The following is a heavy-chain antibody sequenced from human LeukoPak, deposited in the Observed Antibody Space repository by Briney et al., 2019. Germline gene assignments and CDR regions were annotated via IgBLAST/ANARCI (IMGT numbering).Heavy chain of an antibody. J-gene: IGHJ4*02. Sequence: GGSLGLSCAASGFTFSSYGVHWVRQAPGKGLEWVAFIRYDGSNKYYADSVKGRFTISRDNSKNTLYLQMNSLRAEDTAVYYCAKDRHGYCSSTSCYGHFDYWGQGTLVTVSS. CDR3: AKDRHGYCSSTSCYGHFDY. CDR1: GFTFSSYG. CDR2: IRYDGSNK. V-gene: IGHV3-30*02. D-gene: IGHD2-2*03.